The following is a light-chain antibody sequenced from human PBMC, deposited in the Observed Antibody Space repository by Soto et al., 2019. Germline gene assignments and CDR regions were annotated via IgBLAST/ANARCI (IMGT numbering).Light chain of an antibody. V-gene: IGLV2-14*03. CDR1: SSDVGGYNY. CDR3: SSYTSIDTWV. CDR2: DVS. Sequence: QSALTHPASVSGSPGQSITITCTGTSSDVGGYNYVSWYQQHPGKAPKVLISDVSNRPSGISNRFSGSKSGNTASLTISGLQAEDEADYYCSSYTSIDTWVFGTGTKVTVL. J-gene: IGLJ1*01.